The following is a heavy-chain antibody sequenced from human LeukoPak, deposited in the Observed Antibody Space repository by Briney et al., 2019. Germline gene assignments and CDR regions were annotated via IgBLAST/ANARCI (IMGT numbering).Heavy chain of an antibody. Sequence: SETLSLTCTVSGGSISSSSYYWGWIRQPPGKGLEWIGSIYYSGSTYYNPSLKSRVTISVDTSKNQFSLKLTSVTAADTAVYYCARASVAAHRTYYYYMDVWGKGTTVTFSS. D-gene: IGHD6-19*01. V-gene: IGHV4-39*01. CDR3: ARASVAAHRTYYYYMDV. CDR2: IYYSGST. J-gene: IGHJ6*03. CDR1: GGSISSSSYY.